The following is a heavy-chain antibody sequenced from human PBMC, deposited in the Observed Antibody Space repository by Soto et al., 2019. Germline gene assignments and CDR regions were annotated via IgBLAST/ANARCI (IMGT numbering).Heavy chain of an antibody. CDR1: GYSFTSYW. D-gene: IGHD1-20*01. CDR3: ARGYNWNVLEPYYCYGMDV. CDR2: IYPGDSDT. J-gene: IGHJ6*02. Sequence: PAESMKISCKGSGYSFTSYWIGWVRQMPGKGLEWMGIIYPGDSDTRYSPSFQGQVTISADKSISTAYLQWSSLKASDTAMYYCARGYNWNVLEPYYCYGMDVWSQGTTDIVSS. V-gene: IGHV5-51*01.